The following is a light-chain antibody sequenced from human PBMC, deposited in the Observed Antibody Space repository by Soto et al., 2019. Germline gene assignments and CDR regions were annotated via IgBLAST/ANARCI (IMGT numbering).Light chain of an antibody. J-gene: IGKJ5*01. CDR1: QSITRW. V-gene: IGKV1-5*03. CDR3: QQRQYWPPIT. CDR2: KAS. Sequence: DIQMTQSPSTLSASVGDRVTITCRASQSITRWLAWYQQKPVKAPKLLXYKASTLKSGVPSRFSGSGSGTELTLTISSLETEDFAIYYCQQRQYWPPITFGQGTRLEIK.